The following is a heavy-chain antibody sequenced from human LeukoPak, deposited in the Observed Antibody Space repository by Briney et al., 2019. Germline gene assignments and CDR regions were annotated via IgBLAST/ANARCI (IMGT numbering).Heavy chain of an antibody. J-gene: IGHJ6*03. CDR2: INPDGGNT. CDR1: GYTFTNSY. V-gene: IGHV1-18*04. CDR3: ARLSYYGSGRVYYYYYYYMDV. Sequence: GASVKVSCKASGYTFTNSYINWVRQAPGQVLEWMGLINPDGGNTNYAQKLQGRVTMTADTSTSTAYMELRSLRSDDTAVYYCARLSYYGSGRVYYYYYYYMDVWGKGTTVTISS. D-gene: IGHD3-10*01.